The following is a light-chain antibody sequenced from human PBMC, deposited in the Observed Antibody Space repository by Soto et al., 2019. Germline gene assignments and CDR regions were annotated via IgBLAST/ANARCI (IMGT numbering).Light chain of an antibody. CDR1: SGDVGSYNY. Sequence: QSALTQPASVSGSPGQSITISCIGTSGDVGSYNYVSWYQHHPGKAPKLIIFEVSNRPSGVSDRFSGSKSGNTASLTISGLQAEDEADYYCGSFTSATTLLIFGGGTKLTVL. CDR2: EVS. J-gene: IGLJ2*01. V-gene: IGLV2-14*01. CDR3: GSFTSATTLLI.